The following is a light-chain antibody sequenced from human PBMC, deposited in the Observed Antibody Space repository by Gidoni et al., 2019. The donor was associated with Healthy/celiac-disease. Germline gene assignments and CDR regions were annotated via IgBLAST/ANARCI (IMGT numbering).Light chain of an antibody. CDR3: QSYDSSLSGSGVV. J-gene: IGLJ2*01. CDR2: GNS. V-gene: IGLV1-40*01. Sequence: QSVLTQPPSVSGAPGQRVTISCTGSSPNIGAGYDVHWYQQLPGTAPKLLIHGNSNRPSGVPDRFSGSKSGTSASLAITGLQAEDEADYYCQSYDSSLSGSGVVFGGGTKLTVL. CDR1: SPNIGAGYD.